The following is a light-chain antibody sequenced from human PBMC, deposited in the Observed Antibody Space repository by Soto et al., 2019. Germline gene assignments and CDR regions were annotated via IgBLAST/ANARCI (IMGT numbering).Light chain of an antibody. Sequence: QSVLTQPASVSGSPEQSITISCTGISSDVGGYNYVSWYQQHPDKAPKLMIYDVSNRRSGVSNRFSGSKSGNTASLTISGLQAEDEADYYCYSYTSSSTVLFGGGTKLTVL. CDR3: YSYTSSSTVL. V-gene: IGLV2-14*01. CDR1: SSDVGGYNY. J-gene: IGLJ2*01. CDR2: DVS.